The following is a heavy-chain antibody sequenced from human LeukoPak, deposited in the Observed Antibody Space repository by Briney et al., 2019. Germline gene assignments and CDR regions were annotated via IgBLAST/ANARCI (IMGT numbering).Heavy chain of an antibody. CDR3: ARDKERYFDWILQFDS. Sequence: GGSLRLSCAASGFIFGHYGMYWVRQAPGKGLEWVATISYEGSNKYYAESAKGRFTISRDNSKNTLHLQMNSLRADDTAVYYCARDKERYFDWILQFDSWGQGSLVTVSS. D-gene: IGHD3-9*01. CDR1: GFIFGHYG. V-gene: IGHV3-30*03. CDR2: ISYEGSNK. J-gene: IGHJ4*02.